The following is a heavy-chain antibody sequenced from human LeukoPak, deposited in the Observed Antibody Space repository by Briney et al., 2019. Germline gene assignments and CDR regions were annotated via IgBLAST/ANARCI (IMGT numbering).Heavy chain of an antibody. D-gene: IGHD1-26*01. J-gene: IGHJ4*02. CDR1: GFTFSGYW. CDR2: IKQDGSEK. V-gene: IGHV3-7*01. CDR3: ARTTRIVGAPKGFDY. Sequence: GGSLRLSCAASGFTFSGYWMSWVRQAPGKGLEWVANIKQDGSEKYYVDSVKGRFTISRDNAKNSLYLQMNSLRAEDTAVYYCARTTRIVGAPKGFDYWGQGTLVTVSS.